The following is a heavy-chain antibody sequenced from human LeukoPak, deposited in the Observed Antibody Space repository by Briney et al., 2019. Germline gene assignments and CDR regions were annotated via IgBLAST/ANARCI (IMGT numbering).Heavy chain of an antibody. V-gene: IGHV4-39*01. J-gene: IGHJ5*02. CDR3: ARRVLRFSFDP. CDR1: GGSISSSSYY. CDR2: IYYSGST. D-gene: IGHD3-3*01. Sequence: SETLSLTCTVSGGSISSSSYYWGWIRQPPGKGLEWIGSIYYSGSTYYNPSLKSRVTISVDTSKNQFSLKLSSVTAADTAVYYCARRVLRFSFDPWGQGTLVTVSS.